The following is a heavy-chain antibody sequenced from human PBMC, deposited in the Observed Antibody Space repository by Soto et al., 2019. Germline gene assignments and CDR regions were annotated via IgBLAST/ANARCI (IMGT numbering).Heavy chain of an antibody. CDR2: IYSGGST. Sequence: PGGSLRLSCAASGFTVSSNYMSWVRQAPGKGLEWVSVIYSGGSTYYADSVKGRFTISRDNSKNTLYLQMNSLRAEDTAVYYCASGYCSGGSCHPYYFDYWGQGILVTVSS. CDR1: GFTVSSNY. D-gene: IGHD2-15*01. CDR3: ASGYCSGGSCHPYYFDY. J-gene: IGHJ4*02. V-gene: IGHV3-66*01.